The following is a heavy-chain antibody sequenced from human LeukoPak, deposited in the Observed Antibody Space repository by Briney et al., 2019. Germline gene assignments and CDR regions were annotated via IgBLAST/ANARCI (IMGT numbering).Heavy chain of an antibody. V-gene: IGHV3-30*03. CDR2: ISYDRRNK. Sequence: PGRSLRLSCAASGFTFSSYGMHWVRQAPGKGLEWVAVISYDRRNKYYADSVKGRFTISRDNSKNTLYLQMNSLRAEDTAVYYCARGRDVRGVIYYFDYWGQGTLVTVSS. D-gene: IGHD3-10*01. J-gene: IGHJ4*02. CDR1: GFTFSSYG. CDR3: ARGRDVRGVIYYFDY.